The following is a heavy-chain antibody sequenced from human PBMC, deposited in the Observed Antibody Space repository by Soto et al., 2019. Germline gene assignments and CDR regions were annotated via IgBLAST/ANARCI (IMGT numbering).Heavy chain of an antibody. V-gene: IGHV3-15*01. CDR3: TTDPRYYDFWSGYPLHYYGMDV. CDR1: GFTFSNAW. D-gene: IGHD3-3*01. Sequence: GGSLRLSCAASGFTFSNAWMSWVRQAPGKGLEWVGRIKSKTDGGTTDYAAPVKGRFTISRDDSKNTLYLQMNSLKTEDTAVYYCTTDPRYYDFWSGYPLHYYGMDVWGQGTTVTVSS. J-gene: IGHJ6*02. CDR2: IKSKTDGGTT.